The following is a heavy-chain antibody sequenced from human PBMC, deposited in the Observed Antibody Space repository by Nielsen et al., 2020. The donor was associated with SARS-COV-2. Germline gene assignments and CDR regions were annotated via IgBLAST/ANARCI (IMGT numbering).Heavy chain of an antibody. Sequence: GESLKISCAVSGFTVSSNYMSWVRQAPGKGLEWVSVLYSGGSTYYAESVKGRFTISRDNSKNTLYLQMNSLRAEDTAVYYCASLSSGYTFFFYYMDVWGKGTTVTVSS. CDR1: GFTVSSNY. V-gene: IGHV3-66*01. CDR2: LYSGGST. D-gene: IGHD3-22*01. CDR3: ASLSSGYTFFFYYMDV. J-gene: IGHJ6*03.